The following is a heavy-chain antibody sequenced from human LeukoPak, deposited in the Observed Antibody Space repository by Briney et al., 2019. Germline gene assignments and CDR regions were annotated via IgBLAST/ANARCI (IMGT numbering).Heavy chain of an antibody. J-gene: IGHJ4*02. CDR2: IYFSGST. V-gene: IGHV4-59*01. D-gene: IGHD6-13*01. CDR1: GVSISSDY. CDR3: ARTSHPHGSSWLFDY. Sequence: SETLSLTCTVSGVSISSDYWSWIRQPPGKGLEWVGYIYFSGSTNYNPSLKSRVTISVDTSRNQFSLQLSSVTAADTAVYYCARTSHPHGSSWLFDYWGQGTLVTVSS.